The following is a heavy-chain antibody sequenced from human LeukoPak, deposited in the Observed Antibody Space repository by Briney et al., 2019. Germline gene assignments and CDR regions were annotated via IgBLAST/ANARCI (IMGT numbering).Heavy chain of an antibody. D-gene: IGHD6-13*01. J-gene: IGHJ4*02. V-gene: IGHV3-23*01. CDR3: ARIMTQQMVFDY. Sequence: GGSLRLSCAASGFTFSNYGMSWVRQAPGKGLEWVSAISGSGGSTYYADSVKGRFTISRDNSKNTLYLQMNSLRAEDTAVYYCARIMTQQMVFDYWGQGTLVTVSS. CDR2: ISGSGGST. CDR1: GFTFSNYG.